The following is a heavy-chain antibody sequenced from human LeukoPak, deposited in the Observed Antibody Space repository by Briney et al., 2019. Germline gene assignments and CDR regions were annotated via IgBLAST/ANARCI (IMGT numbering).Heavy chain of an antibody. CDR1: GGSISSYY. CDR2: IYYSGST. J-gene: IGHJ4*02. D-gene: IGHD3-10*01. Sequence: SETLSLXCTVSGGSISSYYWSWIRQPPGKELEWIGYIYYSGSTNYNPSLKSRVTISVDTSKNQFSLKLSSVTAADTAVYYCASGNGRFGEFPFDYWGQGTLVTVSS. CDR3: ASGNGRFGEFPFDY. V-gene: IGHV4-59*01.